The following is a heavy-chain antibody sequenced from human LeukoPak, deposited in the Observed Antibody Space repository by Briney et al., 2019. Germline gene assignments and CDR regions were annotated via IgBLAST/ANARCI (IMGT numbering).Heavy chain of an antibody. J-gene: IGHJ5*02. V-gene: IGHV3-48*01. CDR3: ARESNTAMVFPYNWFDP. CDR2: ISSSSTI. D-gene: IGHD5-18*01. Sequence: GGSLRLSCAASGFTFSSYSMNWVRQAPGKGLEWVSYISSSSTIYYADSVKGRFTISRDNAKNSLYLQMNSLRAEDTAVYYCARESNTAMVFPYNWFDPWGQGTLVTVSS. CDR1: GFTFSSYS.